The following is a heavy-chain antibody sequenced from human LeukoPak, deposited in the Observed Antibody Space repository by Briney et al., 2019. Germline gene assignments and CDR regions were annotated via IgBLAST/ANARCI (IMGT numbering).Heavy chain of an antibody. V-gene: IGHV3-21*01. J-gene: IGHJ4*02. CDR1: GFPFTSYS. CDR2: TSRSSSYI. Sequence: GPSQRLSSAPSGFPFTSYSLPCVPQAPPKGLECVSTTSRSSSYINYADSVKGQFTIPRDNTNNSLYLQMNSLRAEHTAVYYRAGPMARSSGGDYWGQGTLVTVSS. CDR3: AGPMARSSGGDY. D-gene: IGHD1-26*01.